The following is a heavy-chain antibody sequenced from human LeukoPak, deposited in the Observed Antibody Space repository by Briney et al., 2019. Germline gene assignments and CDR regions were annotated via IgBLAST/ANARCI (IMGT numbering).Heavy chain of an antibody. V-gene: IGHV1-8*01. CDR1: GYTFIRYG. D-gene: IGHD6-19*01. CDR3: ARATKAVAGTMGF. Sequence: GASVKVSCKASGYTFIRYGISWVRQAPGQGLEWMGWMNPNSGNTGYAQKFQGRVTMTRNTSISTAYMELSSLRSEDTAVYYCARATKAVAGTMGFWGQGTLVTVSS. CDR2: MNPNSGNT. J-gene: IGHJ4*02.